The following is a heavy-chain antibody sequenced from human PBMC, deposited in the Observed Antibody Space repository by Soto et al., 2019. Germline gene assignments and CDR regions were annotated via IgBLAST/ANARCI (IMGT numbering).Heavy chain of an antibody. CDR2: INPNSGGT. J-gene: IGHJ6*02. CDR3: ARDWTRYYDFWSGYTYYYYGMDV. D-gene: IGHD3-3*01. Sequence: GASVKVSCKASGYTFTGYYMHWVRQAPGQGLEWMGWINPNSGGTNYAQKFQGRVTMTRDTSISTAYMELSRLRSDDTAVYYCARDWTRYYDFWSGYTYYYYGMDVWGQGTTVTVSS. CDR1: GYTFTGYY. V-gene: IGHV1-2*02.